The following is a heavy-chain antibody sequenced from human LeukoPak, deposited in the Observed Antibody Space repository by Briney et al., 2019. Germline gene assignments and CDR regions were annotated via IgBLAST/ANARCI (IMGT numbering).Heavy chain of an antibody. J-gene: IGHJ4*02. CDR1: GGSISSYY. CDR3: ARLRFLEWLLFDY. CDR2: IYYSGST. Sequence: SETLSLTCTVSGGSISSYYWSWLRQPPGKGLEWIGYIYYSGSTNYNPSLKSRVTISVDTSKNQFSLKLSSVTAADTAVYYCARLRFLEWLLFDYWGQGTLVTVSS. V-gene: IGHV4-59*08. D-gene: IGHD3-3*01.